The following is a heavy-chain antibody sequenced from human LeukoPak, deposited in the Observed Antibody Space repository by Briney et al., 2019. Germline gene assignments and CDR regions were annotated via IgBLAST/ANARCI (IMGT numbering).Heavy chain of an antibody. CDR1: GFTFRSHA. J-gene: IGHJ4*02. Sequence: GGFLRLSCVGSGFTFRSHAMSWVRQAPEKGLEFVSGIYENGGTTYYADSVKGRFTISRDNSKNTLYLQMSSLRAEDTALYYCARVVYDFWSAYDYWGQGTLVTVSS. CDR3: ARVVYDFWSAYDY. CDR2: IYENGGTT. V-gene: IGHV3-23*01. D-gene: IGHD3-3*01.